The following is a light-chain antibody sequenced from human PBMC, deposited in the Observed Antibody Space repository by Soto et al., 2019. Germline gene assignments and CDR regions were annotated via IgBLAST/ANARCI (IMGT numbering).Light chain of an antibody. Sequence: EIVMTQSRLTLPVTPGEPASISCRSSQSLLYNNTYNYLDWYLQRPGQSPQLLIFLGSNRAHGVPDRFSGSGTGTDLTLKISSVEADDVGVYYCMQALQTPINCGQGTRLEIK. CDR2: LGS. CDR1: QSLLYNNTYNY. CDR3: MQALQTPIN. J-gene: IGKJ5*01. V-gene: IGKV2-28*01.